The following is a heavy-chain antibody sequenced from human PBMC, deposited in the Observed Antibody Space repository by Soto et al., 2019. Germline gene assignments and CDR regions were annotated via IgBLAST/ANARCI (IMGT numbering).Heavy chain of an antibody. J-gene: IGHJ4*02. Sequence: GGSLRLSCASSGVTFSSYAMSWVRQAPGKGLVWVSAIKGNGSNTSYADSVKGRFTVSRDNAKDTLYLQMSNLRAEDTALYYCSTLGGPHLESRDYWGQGTLVTVSS. CDR2: IKGNGSNT. CDR3: STLGGPHLESRDY. V-gene: IGHV3-74*01. CDR1: GVTFSSYA. D-gene: IGHD1-1*01.